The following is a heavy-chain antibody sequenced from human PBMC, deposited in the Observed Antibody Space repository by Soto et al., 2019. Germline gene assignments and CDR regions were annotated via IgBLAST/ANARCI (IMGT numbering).Heavy chain of an antibody. CDR3: ARGTYSLGGVDY. Sequence: GGSLRLSCAASGFTVSSNYMSWVRQAPGKGLEWVSVIYSGGSTYYAESVKGRFTISRDNSKNTLYLQTNSLRAEDTSVYYCARGTYSLGGVDYWGQGTLVTVSS. CDR1: GFTVSSNY. V-gene: IGHV3-53*01. CDR2: IYSGGST. J-gene: IGHJ4*02. D-gene: IGHD6-13*01.